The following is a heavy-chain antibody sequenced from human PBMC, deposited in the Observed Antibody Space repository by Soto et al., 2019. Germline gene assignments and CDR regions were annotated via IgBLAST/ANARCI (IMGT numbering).Heavy chain of an antibody. CDR2: ISGSGSTT. J-gene: IGHJ4*02. D-gene: IGHD3-9*01. CDR3: VGLYFDY. V-gene: IGHV3-23*01. Sequence: EVQLLESGGGLVHPGGSLRLSCAASGFTFSSYAMSWVHQAPGKGLEWVSGISGSGSTTHYADSVKGRFTISRDNSNNTLFLQMNSLRAEDTALYYCVGLYFDYWGRGARVTVSS. CDR1: GFTFSSYA.